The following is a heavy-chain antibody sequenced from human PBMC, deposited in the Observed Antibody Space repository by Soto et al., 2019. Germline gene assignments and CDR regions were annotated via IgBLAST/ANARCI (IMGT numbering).Heavy chain of an antibody. V-gene: IGHV1-58*01. CDR2: IVVGSGNT. D-gene: IGHD3-22*01. CDR3: AAASPRYYYDSSGQLAPYYYYGMDV. CDR1: GFTFTSSA. J-gene: IGHJ6*02. Sequence: SVKASCKASGFTFTSSAVQWVRQARGQRLEWIGWIVVGSGNTNYAQKFQERVTITRDMSTSTAYMELSSLRSEDTAVYYCAAASPRYYYDSSGQLAPYYYYGMDVWGQGTTVTVSS.